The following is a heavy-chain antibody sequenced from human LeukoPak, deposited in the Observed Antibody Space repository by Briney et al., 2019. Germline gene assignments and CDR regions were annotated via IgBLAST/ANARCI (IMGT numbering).Heavy chain of an antibody. V-gene: IGHV4-4*02. CDR3: ARDRGYCSSTSCYGVWFDP. CDR1: GGSISSSNW. Sequence: SETLSLTCAVSGGSISSSNWWSWVRQPPGKGLEWIGYIYYSGSTYYNPSLKSRVTISVDTSKNQFSLKLSSVTAADTAVYYCARDRGYCSSTSCYGVWFDPWGQGTLVTVSS. CDR2: IYYSGST. J-gene: IGHJ5*02. D-gene: IGHD2-2*01.